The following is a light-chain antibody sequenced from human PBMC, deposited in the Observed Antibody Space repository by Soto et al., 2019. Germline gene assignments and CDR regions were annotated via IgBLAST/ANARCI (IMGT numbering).Light chain of an antibody. V-gene: IGKV3-15*01. CDR1: QGIGST. CDR2: DAS. Sequence: EIVMTQSPATLSVSPGERATLSCRASQGIGSTLAWYQQKPGQTPKLLIFDASTRATGVPARFSGGGSGTEFTLTINTLQPEDFATYYCQQGYYTPRALTFGGGTKVDIK. CDR3: QQGYYTPRALT. J-gene: IGKJ4*01.